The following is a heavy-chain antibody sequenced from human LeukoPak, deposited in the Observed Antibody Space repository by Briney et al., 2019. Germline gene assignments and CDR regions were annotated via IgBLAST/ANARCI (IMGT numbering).Heavy chain of an antibody. CDR3: AKDVSTYGDYSAALDN. J-gene: IGHJ4*02. V-gene: IGHV3-9*01. Sequence: GRSLRLSCAASGFTFNDYAMHWVRQVRGKGLEGVSGISWNGNNVAYADSVKGRFTMSGDNTQNSVYPQMSSLTPDDTALYYCAKDVSTYGDYSAALDNWGQGTLVTVSS. CDR2: ISWNGNNV. CDR1: GFTFNDYA. D-gene: IGHD4-17*01.